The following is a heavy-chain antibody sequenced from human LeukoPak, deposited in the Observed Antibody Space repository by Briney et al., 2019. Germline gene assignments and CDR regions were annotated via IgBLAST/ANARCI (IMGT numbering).Heavy chain of an antibody. CDR2: IYHSGST. D-gene: IGHD6-13*01. Sequence: SETLSLTCTVSGYSISSGYYWGWIRQPPGKGLEWIGSIYHSGSTYYNPSLKSRVTISVDTSKNQFSLKLSSVTAADTAVYYCAREGSSWPDWGRGTLVTVSS. V-gene: IGHV4-38-2*02. CDR3: AREGSSWPD. J-gene: IGHJ4*02. CDR1: GYSISSGYY.